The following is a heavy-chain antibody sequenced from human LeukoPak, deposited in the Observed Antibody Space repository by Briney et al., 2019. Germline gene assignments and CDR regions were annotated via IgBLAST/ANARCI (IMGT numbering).Heavy chain of an antibody. V-gene: IGHV1-2*02. J-gene: IGHJ1*01. CDR1: GYTFTAYY. CDR2: INPNSGDT. Sequence: GASVKVSCNASGYTFTAYYIHRVRQAPGQGLEWMGRINPNSGDTNYAQKFQGRVTMTRDTSITTAYLEVSRLRSDDTAVYYCARGRQLHLGELFPFAEFFQPWGQGTLVTVFS. D-gene: IGHD3-16*01. CDR3: ARGRQLHLGELFPFAEFFQP.